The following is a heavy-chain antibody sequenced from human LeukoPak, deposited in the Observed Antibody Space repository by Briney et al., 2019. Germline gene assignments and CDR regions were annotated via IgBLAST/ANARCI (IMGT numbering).Heavy chain of an antibody. J-gene: IGHJ6*02. CDR3: ARDLARVVVPAAIRSDYYYYGMDV. V-gene: IGHV4-31*03. Sequence: SETLSLTCTVSGGSISSGGYYWSWIRQHPGKGLEWIGYIYYSGSTYYDPSLKSRVTISVDTSKNQFSLKLSSVTAADTAVYYCARDLARVVVPAAIRSDYYYYGMDVWGQGTTVTVSS. D-gene: IGHD2-2*02. CDR2: IYYSGST. CDR1: GGSISSGGYY.